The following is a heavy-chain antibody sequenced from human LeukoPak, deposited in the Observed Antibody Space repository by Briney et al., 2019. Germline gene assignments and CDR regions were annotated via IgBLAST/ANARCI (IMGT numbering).Heavy chain of an antibody. Sequence: ASVKVSCKASGGTFSSYAISWVRQAPGQGLEWMGRIIPILGIANYAQKFQGRVTITADKSTSTAYMELSSLRSEDTAVYYCARDQYYDSSGCFDYWGQGTLVTVSS. V-gene: IGHV1-69*04. CDR3: ARDQYYDSSGCFDY. CDR1: GGTFSSYA. CDR2: IIPILGIA. D-gene: IGHD3-22*01. J-gene: IGHJ4*02.